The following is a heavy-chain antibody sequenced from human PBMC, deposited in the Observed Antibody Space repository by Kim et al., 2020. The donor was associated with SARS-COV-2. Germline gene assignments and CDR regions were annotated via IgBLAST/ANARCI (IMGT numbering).Heavy chain of an antibody. CDR1: GFTFSSYA. D-gene: IGHD3-10*01. CDR2: ISYDGSNK. CDR3: ARDGPMVRGVIIGAGDY. Sequence: GGSLRLSCAASGFTFSSYAMHWVRQAPGKGLDWVAVISYDGSNKFYADSVKGRFTISRDNSKNTLYLQMNSLRAEDTAVYYCARDGPMVRGVIIGAGDYWRQGTVVTVSS. J-gene: IGHJ4*02. V-gene: IGHV3-30-3*01.